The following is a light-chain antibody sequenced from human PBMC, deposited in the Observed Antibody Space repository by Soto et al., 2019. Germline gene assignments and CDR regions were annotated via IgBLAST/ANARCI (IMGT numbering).Light chain of an antibody. J-gene: IGKJ3*01. CDR2: DAS. CDR1: QSVTRD. Sequence: EILLTQSPVTLSLSPGERATLSCRASQSVTRDLAWYQQKPGQAPRLLIYDASYRATGIPARFTGSASGTDFTLPLPILVPQYFSLYYCQNPHIFGPGTKVDVK. V-gene: IGKV3-11*01. CDR3: QNPHI.